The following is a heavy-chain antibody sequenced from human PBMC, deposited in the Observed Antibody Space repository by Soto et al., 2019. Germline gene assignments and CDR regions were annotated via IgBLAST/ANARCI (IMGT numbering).Heavy chain of an antibody. Sequence: QVQLVQSGDEVKKPGASVKVSCKASGYIFVNYGIAWVRQAPGQGLEWMGWISPYTGNTHSATKVQGRLTMTTDTSTSTAYMDLGSLTSDDTAVYYCVMVDNDFTPTPQDGWGQGATGTVSS. V-gene: IGHV1-18*01. CDR1: GYIFVNYG. CDR3: VMVDNDFTPTPQDG. J-gene: IGHJ6*02. D-gene: IGHD2-21*02. CDR2: ISPYTGNT.